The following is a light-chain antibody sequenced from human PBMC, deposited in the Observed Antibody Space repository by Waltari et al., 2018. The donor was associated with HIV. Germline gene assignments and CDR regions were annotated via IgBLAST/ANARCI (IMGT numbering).Light chain of an antibody. CDR1: RSNIGSNF. CDR2: GNN. Sequence: QSVLTQPPSASGTPGQRVTISCSGSRSNIGSNFVYWYQQLPGTAPKLLIYGNNQRPSGVPDRFSGSKSGTSASLAISGLRSEDEAAYYCAAWDDSRVVFGGGTKLTVL. CDR3: AAWDDSRVV. V-gene: IGLV1-47*01. J-gene: IGLJ2*01.